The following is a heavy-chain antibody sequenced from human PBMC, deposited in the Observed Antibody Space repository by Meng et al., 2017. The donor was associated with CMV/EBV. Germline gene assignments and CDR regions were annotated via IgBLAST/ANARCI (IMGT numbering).Heavy chain of an antibody. J-gene: IGHJ4*02. CDR1: GGPFRSYA. CDR2: IIPIFGTA. CDR3: ARGSAGSFDY. V-gene: IGHV1-69*01. D-gene: IGHD6-19*01. Sequence: KVSCKASGGPFRSYAISWVRPAPGQGLEWMGGIIPIFGTANYAQKFQRRVTITADESTSTVYMELSSLRSEDTAVYYCARGSAGSFDYWGQGTLVTVSS.